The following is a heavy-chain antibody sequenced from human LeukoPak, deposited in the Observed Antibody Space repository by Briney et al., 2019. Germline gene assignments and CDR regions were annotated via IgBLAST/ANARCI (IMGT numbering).Heavy chain of an antibody. Sequence: ASVKVSCKASGYIFTSYGISWVRQAPGQGLEWMGWISAYNGNTNYAQKLQGRLTMTTDTSTSTAYMDLRSLRSDDTAVYYCARAAEWFGELSTKPFDYWGQGTLVTVSS. D-gene: IGHD3-10*01. CDR2: ISAYNGNT. CDR1: GYIFTSYG. V-gene: IGHV1-18*01. J-gene: IGHJ4*02. CDR3: ARAAEWFGELSTKPFDY.